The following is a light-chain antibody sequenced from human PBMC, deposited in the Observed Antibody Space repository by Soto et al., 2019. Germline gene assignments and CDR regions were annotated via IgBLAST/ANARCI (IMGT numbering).Light chain of an antibody. V-gene: IGLV2-14*01. CDR1: SSDVGGYNY. J-gene: IGLJ1*01. Sequence: QSVLTQPASVSGSPGQSITISCTGTSSDVGGYNYVSWYQQHPGKAPKLMIYDVSNRPPGVSNRFSGSKSGNTASLTISGLQAEDEADYYCSSYTSSSTTSYVFGTGTKVTVL. CDR3: SSYTSSSTTSYV. CDR2: DVS.